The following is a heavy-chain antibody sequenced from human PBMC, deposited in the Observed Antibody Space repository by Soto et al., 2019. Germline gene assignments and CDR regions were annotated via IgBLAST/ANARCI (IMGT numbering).Heavy chain of an antibody. V-gene: IGHV3-7*03. J-gene: IGHJ6*04. CDR3: TRASIKRVQDPWDV. D-gene: IGHD5-12*01. Sequence: EVQLVDSGGGLVQPGGSLRVSCAASGFTFSDYWMSWVRQAPGKGLEWVANINEEGGEKYYVDSVKGRFTISRDNDKNSLYLQMNSLRDEDAAVYYCTRASIKRVQDPWDVWGKGTTVTVSS. CDR2: INEEGGEK. CDR1: GFTFSDYW.